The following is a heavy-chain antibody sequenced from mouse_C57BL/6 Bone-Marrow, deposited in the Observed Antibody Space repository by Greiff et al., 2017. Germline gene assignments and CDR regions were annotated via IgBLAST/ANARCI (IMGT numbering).Heavy chain of an antibody. J-gene: IGHJ2*01. CDR3: ARSRYGYDHY. CDR1: GYTFPSYG. V-gene: IGHV1-81*01. CDR2: IYPRSGNT. Sequence: VKLQESGAELARPGASVKLSCKASGYTFPSYGISWVKQRTGQGLEWIGEIYPRSGNTYYNEKFKGKATLTADKSSSTAYMELRSLTSEDSAVYFCARSRYGYDHYWGQGTTLTVSS. D-gene: IGHD2-2*01.